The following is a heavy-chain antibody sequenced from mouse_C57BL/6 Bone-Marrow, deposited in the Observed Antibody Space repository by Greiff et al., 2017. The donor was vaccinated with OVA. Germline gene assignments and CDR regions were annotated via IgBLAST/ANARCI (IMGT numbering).Heavy chain of an antibody. V-gene: IGHV1-81*01. CDR1: GYTFTSYG. CDR2: IYPRSGNT. CDR3: ARWDNYSNYVLFAY. J-gene: IGHJ3*01. D-gene: IGHD2-5*01. Sequence: VQLQQSGAELARPGASVKLSCKASGYTFTSYGISWVKQRTGQGLEWIGEIYPRSGNTYYNEQFKGKATLTADKSSSTAYMELRSLTSEDSAVYFCARWDNYSNYVLFAYWGQGTLVTVSA.